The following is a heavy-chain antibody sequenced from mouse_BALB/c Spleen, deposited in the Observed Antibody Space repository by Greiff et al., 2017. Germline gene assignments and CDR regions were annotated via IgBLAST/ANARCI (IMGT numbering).Heavy chain of an antibody. D-gene: IGHD2-4*01. V-gene: IGHV1-18*01. Sequence: VESGASVKISCKTSGYTFTEYTMHWVKQSHGKSLEWIGGINPNNGGTSYNQKFKGKATLTVDKSSSTAYMELRSLTSEDSAVYYCARSYDYDGPWFAYWGQGTLVTVSA. CDR2: INPNNGGT. CDR3: ARSYDYDGPWFAY. J-gene: IGHJ3*01. CDR1: GYTFTEYT.